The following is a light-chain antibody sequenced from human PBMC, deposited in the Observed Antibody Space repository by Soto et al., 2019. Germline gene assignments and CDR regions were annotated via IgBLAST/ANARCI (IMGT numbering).Light chain of an antibody. V-gene: IGLV3-1*01. J-gene: IGLJ2*01. Sequence: SYELTQPPSVSVSPGQTATIACSGADLGNKYVSWYQQKVGQSPVLIICQDSKRPSGLTERFSGSNSGITATLTISATQAMDEADYYCQAWDNTTTVAFGGGTKLTVL. CDR3: QAWDNTTTVA. CDR1: DLGNKY. CDR2: QDS.